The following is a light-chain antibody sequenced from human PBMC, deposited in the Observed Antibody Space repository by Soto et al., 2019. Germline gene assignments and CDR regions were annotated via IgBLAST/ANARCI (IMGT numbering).Light chain of an antibody. CDR1: LTVNNW. Sequence: DIPMTQSPSTLSASVGDRVTITCRASLTVNNWVAWYQQKPGKAPNLLIYKTSLLESGVPSRFSGSGSGTEFTLTISSLQPDDFATYYCQQYDTYPYNFGQGTNLESK. CDR3: QQYDTYPYN. J-gene: IGKJ2*01. CDR2: KTS. V-gene: IGKV1-5*03.